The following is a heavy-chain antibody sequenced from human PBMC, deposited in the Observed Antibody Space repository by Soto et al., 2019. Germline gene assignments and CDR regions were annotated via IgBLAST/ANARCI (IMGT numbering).Heavy chain of an antibody. Sequence: SETLSLTCTVSCGSFSSSGYYLAWIRQAPGKGLEWIGTLYYSGSTYYNPSLKSRVTISADTSRNQFSLRLSSVTAADTAVYYCARRRVRDSGLAVWGQGTTVTV. J-gene: IGHJ6*02. CDR1: CGSFSSSGYY. CDR3: ARRRVRDSGLAV. V-gene: IGHV4-39*01. CDR2: LYYSGST. D-gene: IGHD1-1*01.